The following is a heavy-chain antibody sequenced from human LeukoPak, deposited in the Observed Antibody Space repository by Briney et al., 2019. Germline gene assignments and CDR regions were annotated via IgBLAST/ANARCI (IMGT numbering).Heavy chain of an antibody. CDR2: ISSSSSYI. V-gene: IGHV3-21*01. Sequence: GGSLRLSCAASAFTFSSYSMNWVRQAPGKGLEWVSSISSSSSYIYYADSVKGRFTISRDNAKNSLYLQMNSLRAEDTAVYYYARGPGSGPGYWGQGTLVTVSS. J-gene: IGHJ4*02. CDR3: ARGPGSGPGY. D-gene: IGHD2-15*01. CDR1: AFTFSSYS.